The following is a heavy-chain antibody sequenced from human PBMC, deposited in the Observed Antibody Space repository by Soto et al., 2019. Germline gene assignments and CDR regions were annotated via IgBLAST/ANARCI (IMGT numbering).Heavy chain of an antibody. J-gene: IGHJ4*02. Sequence: EVQLVESGGGLVQPGRSLRLSCAASGFTFDDYAMHWVRQAPGKGLEWVSGISWNSGSIGYADSVKGRFTISRDNAKTSLYLQMNSLRDEDTALYYCAKDNGYYYGSGSYSTHFDYWGQGTLVTVSS. CDR1: GFTFDDYA. D-gene: IGHD3-10*01. CDR3: AKDNGYYYGSGSYSTHFDY. CDR2: ISWNSGSI. V-gene: IGHV3-9*01.